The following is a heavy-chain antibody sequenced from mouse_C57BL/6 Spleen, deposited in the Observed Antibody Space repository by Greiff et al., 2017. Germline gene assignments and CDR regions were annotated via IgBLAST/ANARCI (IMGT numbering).Heavy chain of an antibody. Sequence: QVQLQQPGAELVKPGASVKMSCKASGYTFTSYWITWVKQRPGQGLEWIGDIYPGSGSTNYNEKFKSKATLTVDTSSSTAYMQLSSLTSEDSAVYYCARDGYVGGYFDYWGQGTTLTVSS. CDR3: ARDGYVGGYFDY. CDR2: IYPGSGST. CDR1: GYTFTSYW. J-gene: IGHJ2*01. V-gene: IGHV1-55*01. D-gene: IGHD2-2*01.